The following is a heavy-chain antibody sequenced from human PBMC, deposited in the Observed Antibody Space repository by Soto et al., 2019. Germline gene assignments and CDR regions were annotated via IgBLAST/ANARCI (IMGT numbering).Heavy chain of an antibody. Sequence: GGSLRLSCVASGFTISGYWIYWVRQAPGKGLVWVSRIESDGIYTNYADFVKGRFTVSRDNARNTLYLQMNSLRVDDTAVYYCEITNSGWGQAIPVTVSS. CDR1: GFTISGYW. D-gene: IGHD6-19*01. J-gene: IGHJ4*02. CDR3: EITNSG. CDR2: IESDGIYT. V-gene: IGHV3-74*01.